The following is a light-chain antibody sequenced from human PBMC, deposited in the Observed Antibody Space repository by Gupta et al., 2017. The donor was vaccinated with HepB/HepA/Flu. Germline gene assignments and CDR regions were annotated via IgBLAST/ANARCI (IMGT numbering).Light chain of an antibody. Sequence: QYPANLSLSPGERATLSCRASQSVSSYLAWYQQTPGQAPRILISDVSNRATGVPARFSGSGSGTDFTLTISSLEPEDFAVYFCQQRGDWPPTWTFGQGTKVEVK. CDR2: DVS. CDR1: QSVSSY. V-gene: IGKV3-11*01. J-gene: IGKJ1*01. CDR3: QQRGDWPPTWT.